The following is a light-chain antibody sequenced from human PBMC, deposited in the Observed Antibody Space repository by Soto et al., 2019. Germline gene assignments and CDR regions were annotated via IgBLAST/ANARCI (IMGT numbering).Light chain of an antibody. CDR2: DAS. CDR3: QQLASYPIGT. V-gene: IGKV1-9*01. CDR1: HDISSS. Sequence: DIPLTQSPSFLSASVGDRVTITCRASHDISSSLAWYQQKPGKAPKLLIYDASTLQTGVPSRFRGSGSGTEFTLTISSLQPEDFATYSCQQLASYPIGTFGGGTKVEIK. J-gene: IGKJ4*01.